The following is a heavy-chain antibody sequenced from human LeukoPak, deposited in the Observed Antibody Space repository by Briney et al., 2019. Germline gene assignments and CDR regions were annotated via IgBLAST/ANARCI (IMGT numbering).Heavy chain of an antibody. CDR1: GGSISSSNW. D-gene: IGHD3-9*01. CDR2: IYHSGST. V-gene: IGHV4-4*02. J-gene: IGHJ4*02. CDR3: ARHGIFEGAVSTGYYNGFDF. Sequence: PSGTLSLTCAVSGGSISSSNWWSWVRQPPGKGLEWIGEIYHSGSTNYNPSLKSRVTISVDKSKNQFSLKLSSVTAADTAVYYCARHGIFEGAVSTGYYNGFDFWGRGTLVTVSS.